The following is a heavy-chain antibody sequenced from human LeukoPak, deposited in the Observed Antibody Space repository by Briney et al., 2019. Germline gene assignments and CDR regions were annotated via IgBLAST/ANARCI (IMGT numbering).Heavy chain of an antibody. CDR1: GGTIISYS. J-gene: IGHJ4*02. CDR2: IGGGGTE. D-gene: IGHD1-26*01. CDR3: ARAQGALDY. V-gene: IGHV3-23*01. Sequence: GGAPRLLCGASGGTIISYSGNWGRRAPGKGLEWVSGIGGGGTEYYADSVKGRFIISSDSSQNLVHLQMNSLTVEDTAVYYCARAQGALDYWGQGTLVTVSS.